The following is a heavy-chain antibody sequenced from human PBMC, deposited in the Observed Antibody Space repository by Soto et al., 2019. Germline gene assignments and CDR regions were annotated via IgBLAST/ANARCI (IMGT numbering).Heavy chain of an antibody. V-gene: IGHV1-69*13. J-gene: IGHJ6*02. CDR3: ARGITMIRGVHYYYYGMDV. Sequence: SVKVSCKASGGTFSSYAISWVRQAPGQGLEWMGGIIPIFGTANYAQKFQGRVTITADESTSTAYMELSSLRSEDTAVYYCARGITMIRGVHYYYYGMDVWGQGXTVTVYS. CDR1: GGTFSSYA. D-gene: IGHD3-10*01. CDR2: IIPIFGTA.